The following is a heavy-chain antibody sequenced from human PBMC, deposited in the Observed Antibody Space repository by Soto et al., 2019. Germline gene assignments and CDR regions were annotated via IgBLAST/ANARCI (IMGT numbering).Heavy chain of an antibody. CDR3: ARPGDAYGLDV. J-gene: IGHJ6*02. V-gene: IGHV4-39*01. CDR1: GASITRSSYY. Sequence: SETLSLTCSVSGASITRSSYYWAWIRQPPGKGLEWIASIHSHSGSTNYDPSLKGRVLISVDTSKNHFSLNLSSVTAADTAVYYCARPGDAYGLDVWGQGTTVTGS. CDR2: IHSHSGST. D-gene: IGHD2-21*02.